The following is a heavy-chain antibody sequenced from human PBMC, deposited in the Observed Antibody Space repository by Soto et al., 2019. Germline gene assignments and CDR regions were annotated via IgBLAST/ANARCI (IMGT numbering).Heavy chain of an antibody. V-gene: IGHV6-1*01. D-gene: IGHD2-15*01. J-gene: IGHJ6*02. CDR3: ARSEEDSDYYYYGMDV. Sequence: PSQTLSLTLVGSGDTASSNSVAWNWVRQSPSTGLEWLGRTYYRSRWYSDYAVSVRSRIDINADTSKNQVSLQLNSVTPEDTAVYYCARSEEDSDYYYYGMDVWGQGTTVTVPS. CDR2: TYYRSRWYS. CDR1: GDTASSNSVA.